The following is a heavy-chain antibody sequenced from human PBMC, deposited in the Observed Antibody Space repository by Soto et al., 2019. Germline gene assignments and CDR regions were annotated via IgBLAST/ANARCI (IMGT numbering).Heavy chain of an antibody. CDR3: ARVMAYSSSRPSEY. CDR2: INHSGST. CDR1: GGSFSGYY. J-gene: IGHJ4*02. Sequence: QVQLQQWGAGLLKPSETLSLTCAVYGGSFSGYYWSWIRQPPGKGLEWIGEINHSGSTNYNPSLKSRVTISVDTSKNQFSLKLSSVTAADTAVYYWARVMAYSSSRPSEYWGQGTLVTVSS. D-gene: IGHD6-6*01. V-gene: IGHV4-34*01.